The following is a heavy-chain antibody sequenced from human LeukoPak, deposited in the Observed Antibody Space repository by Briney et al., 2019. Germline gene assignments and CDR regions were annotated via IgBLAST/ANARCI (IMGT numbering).Heavy chain of an antibody. J-gene: IGHJ5*02. CDR2: INTDGSTT. D-gene: IGHD2-2*01. CDR3: ARGYCSMPGSSAGWFDP. Sequence: GGSLRLSCAASGFIFSTYWMHWVRQAPGKGLVWVSRINTDGSTTNYADSVKGRFTISRDNAKNTLYLQMNGLRVEDTAVYYCARGYCSMPGSSAGWFDPWGQETLISVSS. V-gene: IGHV3-74*01. CDR1: GFIFSTYW.